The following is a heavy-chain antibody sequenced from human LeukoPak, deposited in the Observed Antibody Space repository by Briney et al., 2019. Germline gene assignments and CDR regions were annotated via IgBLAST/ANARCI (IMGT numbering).Heavy chain of an antibody. V-gene: IGHV3-23*01. CDR1: GFTLSTYA. CDR3: AKDGLVVAATTRYNWFDP. D-gene: IGHD2-15*01. J-gene: IGHJ5*02. CDR2: ISGSGGTT. Sequence: GRSLRLSCAASGFTLSTYAMSWVRQAPGKGMEWVSSISGSGGTTYYADPLKGLFTISRHNSKNTLFLQRNSLRAEDTAVYYCAKDGLVVAATTRYNWFDPWGQGALVTVSS.